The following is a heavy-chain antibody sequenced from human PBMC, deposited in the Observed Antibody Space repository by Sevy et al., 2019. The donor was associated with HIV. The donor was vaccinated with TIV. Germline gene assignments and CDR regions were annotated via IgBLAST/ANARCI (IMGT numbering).Heavy chain of an antibody. V-gene: IGHV3-23*01. D-gene: IGHD3-22*01. J-gene: IGHJ3*02. CDR1: GFTFTSYA. Sequence: GGSLRLSCKPSGFTFTSYAMSWVRQAPGKGLEWVSTIYGSGGATYYADSVKGRFTISRDNSKNTRYLQMNSLRIEDTAVYYCAGGRYDSSGSFDAFDIWGQGTMVTVSS. CDR2: IYGSGGAT. CDR3: AGGRYDSSGSFDAFDI.